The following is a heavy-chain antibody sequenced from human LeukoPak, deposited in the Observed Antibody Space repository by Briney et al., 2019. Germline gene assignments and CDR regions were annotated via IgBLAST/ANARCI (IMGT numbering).Heavy chain of an antibody. CDR3: AREAGGTSYFDY. V-gene: IGHV1-2*02. J-gene: IGHJ4*02. CDR2: INPNSGGT. Sequence: GASVKVSCKASGYTFTGYYTHWVRQAPGQGLEWMGWINPNSGGTNYAQKFQDRVTMTRDTSISTAYMELSRLRSDDTAVYYCAREAGGTSYFDYWGQGTLVTVSS. CDR1: GYTFTGYY. D-gene: IGHD3-16*01.